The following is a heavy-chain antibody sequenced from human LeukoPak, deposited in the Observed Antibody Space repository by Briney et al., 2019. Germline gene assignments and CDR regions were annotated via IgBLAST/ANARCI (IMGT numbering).Heavy chain of an antibody. V-gene: IGHV1-69*13. J-gene: IGHJ4*02. CDR1: GGTFSSYA. CDR3: TGGATTPVY. D-gene: IGHD5-12*01. Sequence: GASVKVSCKASGGTFSSYAISWVRQAPGQGLEWMGGIIPIFGTANYAQKFQGRVTITADESTSTAYMELSRLTSDDTAVYYCTGGATTPVYWGQGTLVTVSS. CDR2: IIPIFGTA.